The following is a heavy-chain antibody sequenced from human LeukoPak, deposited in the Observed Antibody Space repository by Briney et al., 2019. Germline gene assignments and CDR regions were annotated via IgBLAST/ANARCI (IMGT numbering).Heavy chain of an antibody. CDR1: GYTFTNYF. J-gene: IGHJ4*02. Sequence: ASVKVSCKASGYTFTNYFMQWVRQAPGQGLEWMGMINPSGDSTRYAQKFQGRVTMTRDTSTSTGYMELSSLRSEDTALYYCPRGIAAGDLDYWGQGTLVTVSS. D-gene: IGHD6-13*01. CDR3: PRGIAAGDLDY. V-gene: IGHV1-46*01. CDR2: INPSGDST.